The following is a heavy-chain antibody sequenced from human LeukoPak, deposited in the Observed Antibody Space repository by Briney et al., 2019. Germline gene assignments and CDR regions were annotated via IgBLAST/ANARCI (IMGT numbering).Heavy chain of an antibody. CDR2: ISGSGGST. V-gene: IGHV3-23*01. D-gene: IGHD2-21*02. CDR3: AINTRPYCGGDCYSY. Sequence: GGSLRLSCAASGFTFSSYAMSWVRQAPGKGLEWVSAISGSGGSTYYADSVKGRFTISRDNSKNTLYLQMNSLRAEDTAVYYCAINTRPYCGGDCYSYWGQGTLVTVSS. J-gene: IGHJ4*02. CDR1: GFTFSSYA.